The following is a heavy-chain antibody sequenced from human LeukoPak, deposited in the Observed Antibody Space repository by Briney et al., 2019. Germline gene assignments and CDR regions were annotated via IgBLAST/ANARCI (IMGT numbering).Heavy chain of an antibody. D-gene: IGHD3-3*01. CDR1: GFTFSTYS. CDR2: ISGSGGST. Sequence: GGSLRLSCAASGFTFSTYSMNWVRQAPGKGLEWVSAISGSGGSTYYADSVKGRFTISRDNSKNTLYLQMNSLRAEDTAVYYCAKDQYDFWSGSPVPPDYWGQGTLVTVSS. V-gene: IGHV3-23*01. CDR3: AKDQYDFWSGSPVPPDY. J-gene: IGHJ4*02.